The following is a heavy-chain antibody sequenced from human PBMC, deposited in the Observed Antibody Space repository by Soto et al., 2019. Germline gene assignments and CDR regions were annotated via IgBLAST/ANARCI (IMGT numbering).Heavy chain of an antibody. Sequence: QVQLVQSEGEVKKPGASVKISCRASGYTFTSYAINWVRQAPGQGLEWMGWISAHSANTNHAQKVLGRLNMTTDTSPGPAHMQLTSLRSVDSAMKFWPIIAASGIVHDCDVWGQGTVVSVSS. CDR2: ISAHSANT. CDR1: GYTFTSYA. J-gene: IGHJ4*02. D-gene: IGHD6-13*01. V-gene: IGHV1-18*01. CDR3: PIIAASGIVHDCDV.